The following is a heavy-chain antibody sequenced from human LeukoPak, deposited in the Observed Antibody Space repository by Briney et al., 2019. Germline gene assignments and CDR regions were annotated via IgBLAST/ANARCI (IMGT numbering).Heavy chain of an antibody. V-gene: IGHV4-59*01. CDR2: IYYSGST. Sequence: SEPLSLTCSVSGCSISSYYCSWIRQPPGKGLEWIGYIYYSGSTNYNPSLKSRVTISVDTSKNQFSLKLSSVTAADTAVYYCARLVVPAAMGWFDPWGQGTLVTVSS. D-gene: IGHD2-2*01. CDR1: GCSISSYY. CDR3: ARLVVPAAMGWFDP. J-gene: IGHJ5*02.